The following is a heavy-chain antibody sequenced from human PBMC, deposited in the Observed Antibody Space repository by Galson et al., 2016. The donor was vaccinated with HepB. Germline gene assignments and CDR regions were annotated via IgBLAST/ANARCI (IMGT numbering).Heavy chain of an antibody. CDR2: ISFDGSNK. CDR1: GFSFSSYV. J-gene: IGHJ4*02. V-gene: IGHV3-30*18. D-gene: IGHD1-26*01. CDR3: AKVARVGAPISTPPEY. Sequence: SLRLSCAASGFSFSSYVMHWVRQAPGKGLEWVAAISFDGSNKFYADSVRGRFTVSRDNSRNTLYLQMDSLKADDTGVYYCAKVARVGAPISTPPEYWGQGTLVAVSS.